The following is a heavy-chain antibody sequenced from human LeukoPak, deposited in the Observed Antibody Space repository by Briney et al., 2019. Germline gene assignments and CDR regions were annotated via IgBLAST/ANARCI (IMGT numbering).Heavy chain of an antibody. V-gene: IGHV1-8*01. CDR3: ARGVTRIQQKLRKYYYYYYMDV. CDR2: MNPNSGKT. CDR1: GYTFTSYD. J-gene: IGHJ6*03. Sequence: ASVKVSCKASGYTFTSYDINWVRQATGQGLEWMGWMNPNSGKTGYAQKFQGRVTMTRNTSISTAYMELSSLRSEDTAVYYCARGVTRIQQKLRKYYYYYYMDVWGEGTTVTVSS. D-gene: IGHD5-18*01.